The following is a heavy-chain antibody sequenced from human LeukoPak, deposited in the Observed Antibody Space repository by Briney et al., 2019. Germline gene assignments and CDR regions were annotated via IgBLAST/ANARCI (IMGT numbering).Heavy chain of an antibody. J-gene: IGHJ4*02. Sequence: QPGGSLRLSCAASGFTFSSYGMHWVRQAPGKGLEWVAVISYDGSNKYYADSVKGRFTISRDNSKNTLYLQMNSLRAEDTAVYYCAKEVLGEFDYWGQGTLVTVSS. CDR3: AKEVLGEFDY. CDR2: ISYDGSNK. D-gene: IGHD3-16*01. V-gene: IGHV3-30*18. CDR1: GFTFSSYG.